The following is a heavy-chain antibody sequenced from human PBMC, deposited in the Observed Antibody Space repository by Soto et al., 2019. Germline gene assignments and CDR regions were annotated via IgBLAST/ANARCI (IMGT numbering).Heavy chain of an antibody. CDR1: GYSFTSYW. J-gene: IGHJ6*02. V-gene: IGHV5-51*01. D-gene: IGHD2-15*01. CDR3: ARNIRYCSGGSCYTVFYYGMDV. Sequence: GESLKISCKGSGYSFTSYWIGWVRQMPGKGLEWMGIIYPGDSDTRYSPSFQGQVTISADKSISTAYLQWSSLKVSDTAMYYCARNIRYCSGGSCYTVFYYGMDVWGQGTTVTVSS. CDR2: IYPGDSDT.